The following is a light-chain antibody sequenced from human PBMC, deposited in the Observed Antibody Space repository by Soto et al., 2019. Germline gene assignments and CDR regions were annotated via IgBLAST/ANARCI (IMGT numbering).Light chain of an antibody. V-gene: IGLV2-11*01. CDR2: DVS. CDR3: CSYAGSYTGV. J-gene: IGLJ3*02. Sequence: QSVLTQPRSVSGSPGQSVTTSCTGTNSDVGAYNYVSWYQQHPGKAPKLMLYDVSRRPSGVPDRFSGSKSGNTASLTISGLQAEDEADYYCCSYAGSYTGVFGGGTKVTVL. CDR1: NSDVGAYNY.